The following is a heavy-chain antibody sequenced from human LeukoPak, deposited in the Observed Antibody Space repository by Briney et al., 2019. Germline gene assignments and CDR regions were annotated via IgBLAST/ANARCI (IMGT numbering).Heavy chain of an antibody. D-gene: IGHD1-26*01. J-gene: IGHJ4*02. CDR1: GYTFTGYY. CDR2: INPNSGGT. V-gene: IGHV1-2*02. CDR3: ARVTFSRSYGGGFDY. Sequence: ASVKVSCKASGYTFTGYYMHWVRQAPGQGLEWMGWINPNSGGTNYAQKFQGRVAMTRDTSISTAYMELSRLRSDDTAVYYCARVTFSRSYGGGFDYWGQGTLVTVSS.